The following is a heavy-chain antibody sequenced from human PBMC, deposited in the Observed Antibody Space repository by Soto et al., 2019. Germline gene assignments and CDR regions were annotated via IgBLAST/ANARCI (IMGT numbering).Heavy chain of an antibody. V-gene: IGHV1-69*06. Sequence: SVKVSCKASGGTFSSYSISWVRQAPGQGLEWMGGIIPIFGTANYAQKFQGRVTITADKSTSTAYMELSSLRSEDTAVYYCAREDRPTTPDRRFDPWGQGTLVTVSS. CDR2: IIPIFGTA. D-gene: IGHD4-17*01. CDR1: GGTFSSYS. CDR3: AREDRPTTPDRRFDP. J-gene: IGHJ5*02.